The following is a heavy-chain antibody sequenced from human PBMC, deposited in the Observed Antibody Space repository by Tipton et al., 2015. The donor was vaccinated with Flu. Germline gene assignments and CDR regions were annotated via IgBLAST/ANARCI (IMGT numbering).Heavy chain of an antibody. Sequence: TLSLTCAVYGGSFSGYYWSWIRQPPGKGLEWIGEINHSGSTNYNPSLKSRVTISVDTSKNQFSLKLSSVTAADTAVYYCARRLRRWLQLPYYFDYWGQGTLVTVPS. CDR3: ARRLRRWLQLPYYFDY. V-gene: IGHV4-34*01. CDR1: GGSFSGYY. J-gene: IGHJ4*02. CDR2: INHSGST. D-gene: IGHD5-24*01.